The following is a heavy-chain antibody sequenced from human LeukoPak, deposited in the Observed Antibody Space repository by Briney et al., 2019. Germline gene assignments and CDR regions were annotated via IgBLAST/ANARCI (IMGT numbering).Heavy chain of an antibody. V-gene: IGHV3-15*01. J-gene: IGHJ4*02. D-gene: IGHD5-18*01. CDR2: IKSKTNGGTT. CDR3: TTDHGYSYGHFDY. Sequence: PGGSLRLSCAAPGFTFSNAWMSWVRQAPGKGLEWVGRIKSKTNGGTTDYAAPVKGRFTISRDDSKNTLYLQMNSLKTEDTAVYYCTTDHGYSYGHFDYWGQGTLVTVSS. CDR1: GFTFSNAW.